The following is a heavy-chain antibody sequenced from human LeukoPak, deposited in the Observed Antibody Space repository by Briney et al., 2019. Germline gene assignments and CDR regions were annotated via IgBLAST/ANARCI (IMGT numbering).Heavy chain of an antibody. D-gene: IGHD6-25*01. CDR1: GGSFSGYY. CDR2: IYYSGST. Sequence: PSETLSLTCAVYGGSFSGYYWSWIRQPPGKGLEWIGYIYYSGSTNYNPSLKSRVTISVDTSKNQFSLKLSSVTAADTAVYYCARAYSRDYYYYYMDVWGKGTTVTVSS. J-gene: IGHJ6*03. V-gene: IGHV4-59*01. CDR3: ARAYSRDYYYYYMDV.